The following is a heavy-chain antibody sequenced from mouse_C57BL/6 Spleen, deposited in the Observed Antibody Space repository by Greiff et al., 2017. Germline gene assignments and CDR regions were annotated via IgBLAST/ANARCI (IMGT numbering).Heavy chain of an antibody. CDR2: ISSGGDYI. CDR1: GFTFSSYA. D-gene: IGHD1-1*01. CDR3: TIDGANPYAMDY. Sequence: DVMLVESGEGLVKPGGSLKLSCAASGFTFSSYAMSWVRQTPEKRLEWVAYISSGGDYIYYADTVKGRFTISRDNARNTLYRQMSSLKSEDTAMYYCTIDGANPYAMDYWGQGTSVTVSS. J-gene: IGHJ4*01. V-gene: IGHV5-9-1*02.